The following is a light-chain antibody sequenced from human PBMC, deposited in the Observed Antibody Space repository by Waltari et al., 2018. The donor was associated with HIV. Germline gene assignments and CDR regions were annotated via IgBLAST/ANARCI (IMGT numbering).Light chain of an antibody. J-gene: IGLJ3*02. CDR3: SSYRTYGTLV. V-gene: IGLV2-14*01. CDR2: DVS. CDR1: NKDVGNYDY. Sequence: QSALTQPASVSGSPGQSITISCNGPNKDVGNYDYVSWYQHRPGKAPKLLIYDVSNRPSGVSGRFSGSKSGNTASLSISGLQAEDEADYFCSSYRTYGTLVFGGGTKLTVL.